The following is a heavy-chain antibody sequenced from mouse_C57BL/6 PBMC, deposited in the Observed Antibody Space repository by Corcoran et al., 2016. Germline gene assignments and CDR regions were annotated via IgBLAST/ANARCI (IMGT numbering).Heavy chain of an antibody. D-gene: IGHD2-2*01. V-gene: IGHV1-26*01. CDR2: INPNNGGT. CDR3: ARMNYGYGWFAY. CDR1: GYTFTDYY. Sequence: EVQLKQSGPELVKPGASVKISCKASGYTFTDYYINGVKQSLGKSLEWIGDINPNNGGTSYNQKFKGKATLTVEKSSSTAYMELRSLTSEDSAVYYCARMNYGYGWFAYWGQGTLVTVSA. J-gene: IGHJ3*01.